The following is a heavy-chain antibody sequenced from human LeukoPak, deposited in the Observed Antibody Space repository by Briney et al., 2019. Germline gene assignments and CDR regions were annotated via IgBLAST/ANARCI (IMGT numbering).Heavy chain of an antibody. J-gene: IGHJ6*03. CDR3: ARETSQKGAHYMDV. CDR1: GGSISSYY. V-gene: IGHV4-59*01. D-gene: IGHD3-16*01. CDR2: IYYSGST. Sequence: SETLSLTRTVSGGSISSYYWSWIRQPPGKGLEWIGYIYYSGSTNYNPSLKSRVTISVDTSKNQFSLKLTSVTAADTAVYYCARETSQKGAHYMDVWGKGTTVTISS.